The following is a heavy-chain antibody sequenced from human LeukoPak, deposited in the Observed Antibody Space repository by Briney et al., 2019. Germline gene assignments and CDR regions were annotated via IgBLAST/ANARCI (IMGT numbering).Heavy chain of an antibody. CDR1: GYSLSRGYY. CDR3: ARGFLEDYYGSGAGY. J-gene: IGHJ4*02. CDR2: IYHSGST. Sequence: PSETLSLTCAVSGYSLSRGYYWGWSRPPPGKGLGGIGSIYHSGSTYYNPSLKSRVTISVDTSKNQFSLKLSSVTAADTAVYYCARGFLEDYYGSGAGYWGQGTLVTVSS. D-gene: IGHD3-10*01. V-gene: IGHV4-38-2*01.